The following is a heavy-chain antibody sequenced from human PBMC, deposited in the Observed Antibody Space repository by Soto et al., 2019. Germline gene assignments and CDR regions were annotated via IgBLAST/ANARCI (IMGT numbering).Heavy chain of an antibody. J-gene: IGHJ4*02. CDR2: IYYSGSA. D-gene: IGHD4-17*01. V-gene: IGHV4-59*01. Sequence: SETLSLTCTVSGGSISTYYWTWIRQPPGKGLEWIGYIYYSGSANYNPSLKSRVTISVDTSKNQFSLKLSSVTAADTAVYYCARDRYGDYVFDYWGQGTLVTVSS. CDR1: GGSISTYY. CDR3: ARDRYGDYVFDY.